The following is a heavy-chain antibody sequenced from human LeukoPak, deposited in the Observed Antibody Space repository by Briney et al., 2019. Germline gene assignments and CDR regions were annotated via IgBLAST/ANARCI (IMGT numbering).Heavy chain of an antibody. CDR3: ARITREYSSSPPYYNFDY. D-gene: IGHD6-13*01. J-gene: IGHJ4*02. CDR1: GGSISSSNW. V-gene: IGHV4-4*02. Sequence: SETLSLTCAVSGGSISSSNWWSWVRQPPGKGLEWIGEIYHSGSTNYNPSLKSRVTISVDKSKNQFSLKLSTVTAADTAVYYCARITREYSSSPPYYNFDYWGQGTLVTVSS. CDR2: IYHSGST.